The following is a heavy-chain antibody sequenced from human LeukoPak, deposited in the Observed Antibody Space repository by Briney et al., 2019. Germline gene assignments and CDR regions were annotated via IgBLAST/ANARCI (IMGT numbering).Heavy chain of an antibody. D-gene: IGHD4-17*01. CDR2: INQVGSEK. J-gene: IGHJ4*02. CDR3: ARESVYGDYASLDY. CDR1: GFTFSNYW. V-gene: IGHV3-7*01. Sequence: GGSLRLSCAASGFTFSNYWMSWVRQAPGKGLVWVANINQVGSEKYYVDSVKGRFTISRDNAKNSPYLQMNSLRAEDTAVYYCARESVYGDYASLDYWGQGTLVTVSS.